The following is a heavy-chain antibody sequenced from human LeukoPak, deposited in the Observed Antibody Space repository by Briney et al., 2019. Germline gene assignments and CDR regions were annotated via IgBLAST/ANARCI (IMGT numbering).Heavy chain of an antibody. D-gene: IGHD3-10*01. CDR3: ANLRPSPLGELFDY. V-gene: IGHV3-23*01. CDR2: ISGSGGST. Sequence: AGGSLRLSCAASGFTFSSYAMSWVRQAPGRGLEWVSAISGSGGSTCYADSVKGRFTISRHNSKNTLYLQMNSLRAEDTAVYYCANLRPSPLGELFDYWGQGTLVTVSS. CDR1: GFTFSSYA. J-gene: IGHJ4*02.